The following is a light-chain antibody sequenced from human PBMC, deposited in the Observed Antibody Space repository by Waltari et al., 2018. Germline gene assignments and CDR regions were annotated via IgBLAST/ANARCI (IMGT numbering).Light chain of an antibody. CDR1: QSVPAN. Sequence: SCRASQSVPANLAWYQQKPGQAPRLLIYGVSFRATDIPARFSGSGSGTDFTLTISSLQSEDFATYYCQHYNNWPLTFGGGTKVEIK. CDR2: GVS. J-gene: IGKJ4*01. V-gene: IGKV3-15*01. CDR3: QHYNNWPLT.